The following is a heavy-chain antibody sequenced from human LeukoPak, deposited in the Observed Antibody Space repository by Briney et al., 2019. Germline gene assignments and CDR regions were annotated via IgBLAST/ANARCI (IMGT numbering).Heavy chain of an antibody. Sequence: SETLSLTCTVSGGSISSSSYYWGRIRQPPGKGLEWIGSIYYSGSTYYNPSLKSRVTISVDTSKNQFSLKLSSVTAADTAVYYCARLGYCSGGSCYQYYFDYWGQGTLVTVSS. CDR2: IYYSGST. D-gene: IGHD2-15*01. CDR3: ARLGYCSGGSCYQYYFDY. J-gene: IGHJ4*02. V-gene: IGHV4-39*01. CDR1: GGSISSSSYY.